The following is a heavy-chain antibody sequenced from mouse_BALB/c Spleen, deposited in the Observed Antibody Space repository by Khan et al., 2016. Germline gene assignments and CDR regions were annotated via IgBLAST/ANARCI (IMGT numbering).Heavy chain of an antibody. V-gene: IGHV3-2*02. Sequence: EVQLQESGPGLMKPSQSLSLTCTVTGFSFTSDYAWNWIRQFPGNKLEWRGYIFDSGSTTYTPSLKSRITITRDTSKNQFFLQLNSVTIEDTAKYYCASDGPNYALAYWGQCTTVTVSS. J-gene: IGHJ4*01. CDR2: IFDSGST. CDR3: ASDGPNYALAY. CDR1: GFSFTSDYA. D-gene: IGHD2-3*01.